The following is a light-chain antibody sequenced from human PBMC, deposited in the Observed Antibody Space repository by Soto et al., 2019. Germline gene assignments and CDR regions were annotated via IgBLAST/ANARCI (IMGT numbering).Light chain of an antibody. Sequence: QSVLTQPASVSGSPGQSITICCTGTSSDVGGHDYVSWYQQHPGKAPKLIIYEVRNRPSGVSNRFSGSKSGNTASLTISGLQAEDEADYYCSSYSSTTLVFGTGTKVTV. CDR3: SSYSSTTLV. V-gene: IGLV2-14*01. J-gene: IGLJ1*01. CDR2: EVR. CDR1: SSDVGGHDY.